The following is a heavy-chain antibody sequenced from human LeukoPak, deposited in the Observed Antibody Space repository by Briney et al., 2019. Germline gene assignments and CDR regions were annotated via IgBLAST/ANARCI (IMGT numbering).Heavy chain of an antibody. D-gene: IGHD1-7*01. V-gene: IGHV3-21*01. CDR2: ISSSSSYI. CDR1: GFTFSSYS. J-gene: IGHJ3*02. Sequence: GGSLRLSCAASGFTFSSYSMKWVRQAPGKGLEWVSSISSSSSYIYYADSVKGRFTISRDNAKNSLYLQMNSLRAEDTAVYYCAKDKLTGTTGGAFDIWGQGTMVTVSS. CDR3: AKDKLTGTTGGAFDI.